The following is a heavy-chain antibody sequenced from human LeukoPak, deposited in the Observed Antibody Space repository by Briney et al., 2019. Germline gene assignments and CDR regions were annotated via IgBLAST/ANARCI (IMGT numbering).Heavy chain of an antibody. CDR2: IKQDGIEK. D-gene: IGHD5-18*01. V-gene: IGHV3-7*01. CDR3: ARDRWGYSYGGD. CDR1: GFTFSSYW. J-gene: IGHJ4*02. Sequence: GGSLRLSCVASGFTFSSYWMSWVRQAPGKGLEWVANIKQDGIEKYYVDSVKGRFTISRDNAKNSLYLQMNSLRAEDTAVYYCARDRWGYSYGGDWGQGTLVTVSS.